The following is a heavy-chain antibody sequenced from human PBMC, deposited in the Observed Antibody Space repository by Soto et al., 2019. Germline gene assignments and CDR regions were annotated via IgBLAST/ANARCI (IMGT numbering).Heavy chain of an antibody. Sequence: GGSLRLSCEASGFNFGAYAMSWVRQAPGKGLEWVSAISSNGANTHYAESVKGRFTISKDASRNTVHLHMDSLRAEDTATYFCVSWVSAHFDYWGHGTPVTVSS. V-gene: IGHV3-23*01. CDR1: GFNFGAYA. J-gene: IGHJ4*01. CDR2: ISSNGANT. CDR3: VSWVSAHFDY. D-gene: IGHD2-8*01.